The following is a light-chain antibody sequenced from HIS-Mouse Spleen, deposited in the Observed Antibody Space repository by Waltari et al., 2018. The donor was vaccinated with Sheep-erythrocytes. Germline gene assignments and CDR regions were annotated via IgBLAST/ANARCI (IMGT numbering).Light chain of an antibody. V-gene: IGLV2-11*01. CDR3: CSYAGSSTLV. J-gene: IGLJ2*01. Sequence: QSALTQPRPVSGSPGQSVTIPCTGTSSDVGGYNYVSWYQQHPGKAPKLMIYDVSKRPSGVPVRFSGSKSGNTASLTISGLQAEDEADYYCCSYAGSSTLVFGGGTKLTVL. CDR1: SSDVGGYNY. CDR2: DVS.